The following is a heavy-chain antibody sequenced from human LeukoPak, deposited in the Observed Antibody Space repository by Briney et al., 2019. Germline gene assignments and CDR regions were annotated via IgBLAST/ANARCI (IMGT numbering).Heavy chain of an antibody. Sequence: PSETLSLTCVVYGGSFSGYYWSWIRQPPGKGLEWIGEINHSGSTNYNPSLKSRVTISVDTSKNQFSLKLSSVTAADTAVYYCAREGLTIFGGAFDIWGQGTMVTVSS. V-gene: IGHV4-34*01. CDR3: AREGLTIFGGAFDI. J-gene: IGHJ3*02. D-gene: IGHD3-3*01. CDR2: INHSGST. CDR1: GGSFSGYY.